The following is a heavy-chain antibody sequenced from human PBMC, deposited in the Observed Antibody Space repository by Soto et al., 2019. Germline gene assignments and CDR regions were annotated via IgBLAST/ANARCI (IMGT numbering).Heavy chain of an antibody. CDR2: IIPIFGTA. D-gene: IGHD3-3*01. CDR3: ASGRYDFWSGYHYYYYGMDV. V-gene: IGHV1-69*01. CDR1: GGTFSSYA. Sequence: QVQLVQSGAEVKKPGSSVKVSCKASGGTFSSYAISWVRQAPGQGLEWMGGIIPIFGTANYAQKFQGRVTITADESTSTAYMELSSLRSEDTAVYYCASGRYDFWSGYHYYYYGMDVWGQGTTVTVSS. J-gene: IGHJ6*02.